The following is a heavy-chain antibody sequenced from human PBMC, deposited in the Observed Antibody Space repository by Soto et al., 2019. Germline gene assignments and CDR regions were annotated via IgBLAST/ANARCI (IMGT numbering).Heavy chain of an antibody. Sequence: EVQLLESGGGLVQPGGSLRLSCAASGFTFNNCAMRWVRQAPGKGLEWVSVSSGTGVNRYYADSVKGRFTISRDSSQNTLYLQINSLRVEDTAIYYCAKSELGAVTAIDFWGQGTLVTVSS. D-gene: IGHD2-21*02. V-gene: IGHV3-23*01. CDR2: SSGTGVNR. J-gene: IGHJ4*02. CDR3: AKSELGAVTAIDF. CDR1: GFTFNNCA.